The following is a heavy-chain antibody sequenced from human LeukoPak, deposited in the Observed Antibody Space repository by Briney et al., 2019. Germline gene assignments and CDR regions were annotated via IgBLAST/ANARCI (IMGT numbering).Heavy chain of an antibody. CDR1: GDTFTSYY. D-gene: IGHD2-2*01. V-gene: IGHV1-46*01. Sequence: GASVKVSCKASGDTFTSYYMHWVRQAPGQGLEWMGRINPSVGSTSYAQKFQGRVTMTRDTPTSTVYMELSSLRSEDTAVYYCERAYCSSTSCPGDTRWFDPWRQGPLVPVPS. J-gene: IGHJ5*02. CDR3: ERAYCSSTSCPGDTRWFDP. CDR2: INPSVGST.